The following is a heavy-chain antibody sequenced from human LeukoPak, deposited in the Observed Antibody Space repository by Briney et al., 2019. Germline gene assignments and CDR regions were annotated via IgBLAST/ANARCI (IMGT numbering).Heavy chain of an antibody. J-gene: IGHJ4*02. D-gene: IGHD3-3*01. CDR3: ARALRFLEWLSNLGY. V-gene: IGHV1-18*01. CDR1: GYTFTSYG. CDR2: ISAYNGNT. Sequence: ASVTVSCKASGYTFTSYGISWVRQAPGQGLEWMGWISAYNGNTNYAQKLQGRVTMTTDTSTSTAYMELRSLRSDDTAVYYCARALRFLEWLSNLGYRGQGTLVTVSS.